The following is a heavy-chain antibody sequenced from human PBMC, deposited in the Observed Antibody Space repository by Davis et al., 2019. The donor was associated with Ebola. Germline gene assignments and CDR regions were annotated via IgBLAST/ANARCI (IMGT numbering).Heavy chain of an antibody. J-gene: IGHJ3*02. V-gene: IGHV5-51*01. D-gene: IGHD4-11*01. CDR1: SYSFTNYW. Sequence: AESLNISCKSSSYSFTNYWIGCFRQMPGKCLQRMGIFSPCDSYTRYSPSFQVHVTISADKSISTAYLQWSSLKASDTAMYYCATLWVDYSFPQAFDIWGQGTMVTVSS. CDR2: FSPCDSYT. CDR3: ATLWVDYSFPQAFDI.